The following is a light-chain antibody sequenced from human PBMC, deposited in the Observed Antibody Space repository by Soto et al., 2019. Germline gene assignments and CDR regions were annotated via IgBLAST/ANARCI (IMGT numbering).Light chain of an antibody. CDR2: GAS. V-gene: IGKV3-20*01. CDR1: QSVSSSY. Sequence: EIVLTQSPGTLSLSPGERATLSCRASQSVSSSYLAWYQQKPGQAPRLLIYGASSRATGIPDRFSGSGSGTDFTLTISRLEPEDFAVYYCQHYGSSRTFGQGTQGGYQ. J-gene: IGKJ1*01. CDR3: QHYGSSRT.